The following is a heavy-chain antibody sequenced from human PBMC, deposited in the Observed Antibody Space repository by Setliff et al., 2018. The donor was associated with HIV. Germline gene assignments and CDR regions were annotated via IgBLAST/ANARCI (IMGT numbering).Heavy chain of an antibody. CDR3: ARVTHTGRGLAD. J-gene: IGHJ4*02. CDR1: GYPFTGYY. D-gene: IGHD2-15*01. Sequence: ASVKVSCKASGYPFTGYYLHWVRQAPGQGLEWMGWINPNSGGTNYAQKFQGRVTMTRDTSITTAYMDLSRLASDDTAVYYCARVTHTGRGLADWGQGTLVTVS. V-gene: IGHV1-2*02. CDR2: INPNSGGT.